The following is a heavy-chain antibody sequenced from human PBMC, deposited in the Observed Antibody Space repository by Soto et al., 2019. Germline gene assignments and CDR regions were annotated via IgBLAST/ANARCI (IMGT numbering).Heavy chain of an antibody. Sequence: GGSLRLSCAASGFTFSDHYMDWVRQAPGKGLEWVGRTRNKANSYTTEYAASVKGRFIISRDDSQSSLYLQMNSLKTEDTAVYYCARGGYCSISSCYSDYYGLDVWGQ. D-gene: IGHD2-2*03. CDR1: GFTFSDHY. J-gene: IGHJ6*02. CDR2: TRNKANSYTT. CDR3: ARGGYCSISSCYSDYYGLDV. V-gene: IGHV3-72*01.